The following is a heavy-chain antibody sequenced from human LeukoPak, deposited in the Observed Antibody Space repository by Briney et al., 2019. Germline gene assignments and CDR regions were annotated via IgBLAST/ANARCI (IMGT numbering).Heavy chain of an antibody. CDR1: GGTFSSYA. Sequence: SVKVSCKASGGTFSSYAISWVRQAPGQGLEWMGRIIPILGIANYAQKFQGRVTITADKSTRTAYMELSSLRSEDTAVYYCARELRVVVAATRSNWFDPWGQGTLVTVSS. CDR3: ARELRVVVAATRSNWFDP. D-gene: IGHD2-15*01. V-gene: IGHV1-69*04. CDR2: IIPILGIA. J-gene: IGHJ5*02.